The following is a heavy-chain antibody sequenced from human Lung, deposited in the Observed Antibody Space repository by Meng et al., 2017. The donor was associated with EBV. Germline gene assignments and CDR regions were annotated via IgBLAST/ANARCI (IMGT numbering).Heavy chain of an antibody. CDR2: IYWDDDK. J-gene: IGHJ4*02. Sequence: QLTLKVSGHTLVKPTQTLTLSCTFSWVSLSTSGVGVGWIRQPPGKALEWLALIYWDDDKRYSPSLKNRLTITKDTSKNQVVLTLTNIDPVDTATYYCAHRHRLRDFDYSGQGTLVTVSS. D-gene: IGHD4-17*01. V-gene: IGHV2-5*02. CDR3: AHRHRLRDFDY. CDR1: WVSLSTSGVG.